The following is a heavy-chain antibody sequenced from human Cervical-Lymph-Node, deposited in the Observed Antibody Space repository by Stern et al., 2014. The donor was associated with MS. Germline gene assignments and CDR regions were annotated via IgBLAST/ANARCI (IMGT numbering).Heavy chain of an antibody. CDR3: ASSTSSAHYYYYAMDV. D-gene: IGHD6-19*01. CDR2: MNPNSGDT. Sequence: QVQLGQSGAEVKKPGASVKVSCKASGYTFTSYDINWVRQATGQGLEWMGWMNPNSGDTGYPQKFQGRVTMTRNTSISTAYMELSSLRSEDTAVYYCASSTSSAHYYYYAMDVWGQGTTVTVSS. V-gene: IGHV1-8*01. CDR1: GYTFTSYD. J-gene: IGHJ6*02.